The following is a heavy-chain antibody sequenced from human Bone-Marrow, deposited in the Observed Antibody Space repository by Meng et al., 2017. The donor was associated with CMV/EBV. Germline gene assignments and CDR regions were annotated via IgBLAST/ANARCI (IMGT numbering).Heavy chain of an antibody. CDR3: ARDSLVKFDY. CDR1: GYTFTSYG. V-gene: IGHV1-18*01. Sequence: ASVKVSCKASGYTFTSYGISWVRQAPGQGLEWMGWISAYNGNTNYAQKLQGRATMTTDTSKSTAYMELRSLRSGDTAVYYCARDSLVKFDYWGQGTLVTVSS. J-gene: IGHJ4*02. CDR2: ISAYNGNT. D-gene: IGHD3-16*02.